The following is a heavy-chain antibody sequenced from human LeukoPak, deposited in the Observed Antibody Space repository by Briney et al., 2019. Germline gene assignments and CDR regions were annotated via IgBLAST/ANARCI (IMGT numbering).Heavy chain of an antibody. D-gene: IGHD6-6*01. Sequence: GGSLRLSCAASGFTFSSYGMHWVRQAPGKGLEWVAFIRYDGSNKYYADSVKGRFTISRDNSKNTLYLQMNSLRAEDTAVYYCARSSSIAARPNWFDPWGQGTLVTVSS. J-gene: IGHJ5*02. CDR3: ARSSSIAARPNWFDP. V-gene: IGHV3-30*02. CDR2: IRYDGSNK. CDR1: GFTFSSYG.